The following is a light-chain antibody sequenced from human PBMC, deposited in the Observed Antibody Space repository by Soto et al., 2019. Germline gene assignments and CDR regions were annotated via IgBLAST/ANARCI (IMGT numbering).Light chain of an antibody. CDR1: QSVSSNS. CDR3: QQFGSSPRT. J-gene: IGKJ4*02. V-gene: IGKV3-20*01. CDR2: GIF. Sequence: EIVLTQSPGTLSLSVGERATLSCRASQSVSSNSLAWYQQKPGQAPRLLFSGIFQRATGVPDRFSGSGSGTDFTLTISRLEPEDFAVYYCQQFGSSPRTFGRGTRVEIK.